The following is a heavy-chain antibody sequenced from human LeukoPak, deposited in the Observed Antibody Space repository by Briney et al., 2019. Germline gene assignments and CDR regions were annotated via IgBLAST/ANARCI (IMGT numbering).Heavy chain of an antibody. V-gene: IGHV6-1*01. J-gene: IGHJ5*02. CDR1: GDSVSSNSAA. Sequence: SQTLSLTCAISGDSVSSNSAAWNWIRQSPSRGLEWLGRTYYRSKWYNDYAVSVKSRITINPDTSKNQFSLQLNSVTPEDTAVYYCARAPRVPSRIAAAGRDWFDPWGQGTLVTVSS. CDR3: ARAPRVPSRIAAAGRDWFDP. D-gene: IGHD6-13*01. CDR2: TYYRSKWYN.